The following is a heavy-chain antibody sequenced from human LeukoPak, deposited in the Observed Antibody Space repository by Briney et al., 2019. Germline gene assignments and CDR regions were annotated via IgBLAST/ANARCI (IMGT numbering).Heavy chain of an antibody. J-gene: IGHJ3*02. CDR1: GYTVTGYY. D-gene: IGHD3-10*01. V-gene: IGHV1-2*02. CDR3: ARGGLMVRGVLDAFDI. CDR2: SNPNSSGT. Sequence: ASVKVSCKGSGYTVTGYYMHWVRQAAGQGREWMGWSNPNSSGTTYAQKFQGTVTMTRNPSISTAYMELSRLRSDDTAVYYCARGGLMVRGVLDAFDIWGQGTMVTVSS.